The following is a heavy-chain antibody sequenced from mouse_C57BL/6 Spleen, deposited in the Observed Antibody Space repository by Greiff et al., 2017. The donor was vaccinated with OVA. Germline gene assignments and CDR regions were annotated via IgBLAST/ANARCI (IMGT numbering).Heavy chain of an antibody. J-gene: IGHJ1*03. D-gene: IGHD1-1*01. CDR3: TRWGVAHFDV. CDR2: IDPDTGGT. V-gene: IGHV1-15*01. CDR1: GYTFTDYE. Sequence: VQLQQSGAELVRPGASVTLSCKASGYTFTDYEMHWVKQTPVHGLEWIGAIDPDTGGTAYNQKFKGKAILTADKSSSTAYMELRSLTSEDAAVYYCTRWGVAHFDVWGTGTTVTVSS.